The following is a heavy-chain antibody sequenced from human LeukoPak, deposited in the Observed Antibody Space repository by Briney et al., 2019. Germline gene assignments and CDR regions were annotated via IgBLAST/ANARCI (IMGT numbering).Heavy chain of an antibody. CDR3: AELGITMIGGV. CDR2: ISWNSGSI. D-gene: IGHD3-10*02. J-gene: IGHJ6*04. CDR1: GFTFDDYA. Sequence: GGSLRLSCAASGFTFDDYAMRWVRQAPGKGLEWVSGISWNSGSIGYADSVKGRFTISRDNAKNSLYLQMNSLRAEDTAVYYCAELGITMIGGVWGKGTTVTISS. V-gene: IGHV3-9*01.